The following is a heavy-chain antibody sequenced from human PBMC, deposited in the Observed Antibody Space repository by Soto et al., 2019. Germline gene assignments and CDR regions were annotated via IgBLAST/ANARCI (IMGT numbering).Heavy chain of an antibody. D-gene: IGHD4-17*01. CDR3: ARHRAYGDYARICFDS. CDR1: GDPISSSSYY. Sequence: SETLSLTCTVSGDPISSSSYYWSWIRQPPGKGLEWIGSVYYTGSNYCSPSLKSRVTISVDRSKNQFSLKVSSVTAADTAVYYCARHRAYGDYARICFDSWGQGTLVTVSS. V-gene: IGHV4-39*01. J-gene: IGHJ4*02. CDR2: VYYTGSN.